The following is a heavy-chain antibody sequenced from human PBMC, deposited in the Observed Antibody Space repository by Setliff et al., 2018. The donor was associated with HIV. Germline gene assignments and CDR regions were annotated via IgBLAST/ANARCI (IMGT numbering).Heavy chain of an antibody. V-gene: IGHV4-39*01. Sequence: ASETLSLTCTVSGDSISNSNHNWDWIRQTPGKGLEWIGIISDSGYTYSNPPLKSRVTMSVDTSRNQLSLKLSSVTAADTAVYYCARRKEVGAAFDYWGQGTLVTVSS. CDR2: ISDSGYT. J-gene: IGHJ4*02. D-gene: IGHD1-26*01. CDR1: GDSISNSNHN. CDR3: ARRKEVGAAFDY.